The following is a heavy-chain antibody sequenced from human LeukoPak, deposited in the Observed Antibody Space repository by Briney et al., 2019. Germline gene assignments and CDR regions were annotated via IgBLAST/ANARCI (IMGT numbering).Heavy chain of an antibody. CDR1: GFTFTDYF. CDR3: ARDGGWRTSGYYLYHFDY. CDR2: IKDNGGEK. J-gene: IGHJ4*02. V-gene: IGHV3-7*01. Sequence: GGSLRLSCVASGFTFTDYFMSWVRQAPGKGLEWVASIKDNGGEKYYVDSVKGRFTISRDNAKNSLYLEMSSLRVEDTAVYYCARDGGWRTSGYYLYHFDYWGQGTLVTFAS. D-gene: IGHD3-22*01.